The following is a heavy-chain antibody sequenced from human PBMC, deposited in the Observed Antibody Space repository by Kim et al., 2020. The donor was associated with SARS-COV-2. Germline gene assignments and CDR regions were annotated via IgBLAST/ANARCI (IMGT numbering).Heavy chain of an antibody. CDR2: IWYDGSNK. Sequence: GGSLRLSCAASGFSFSSYGMHWVRQAPGKGLEWVAVIWYDGSNKYYADSVKGRFTISRDNSKNTLYLQMTSLRTEDTAVYYCARDWGYNRHSDYWGQGTLVTVPS. J-gene: IGHJ4*02. D-gene: IGHD3-10*01. CDR1: GFSFSSYG. V-gene: IGHV3-33*01. CDR3: ARDWGYNRHSDY.